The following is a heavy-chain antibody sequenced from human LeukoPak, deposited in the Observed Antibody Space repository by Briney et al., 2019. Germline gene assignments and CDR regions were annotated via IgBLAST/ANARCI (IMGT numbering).Heavy chain of an antibody. CDR3: AKDHGDYSFDY. CDR1: GFTFSSYA. CDR2: LSGNGAKT. Sequence: GGSMRLSCAASGFTFSSYALSWARQAPGKGLEWVSALSGNGAKTYYADSVKGRFTVYRDNSKNTLYLQMNSLRVGDTAIYYCAKDHGDYSFDYWGQGTLVTVSS. D-gene: IGHD4-17*01. V-gene: IGHV3-23*01. J-gene: IGHJ4*02.